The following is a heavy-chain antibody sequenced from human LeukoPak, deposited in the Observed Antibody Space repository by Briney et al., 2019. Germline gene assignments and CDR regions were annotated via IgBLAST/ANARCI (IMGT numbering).Heavy chain of an antibody. D-gene: IGHD6-13*01. CDR3: ARDKAAAGTNYYYMDV. V-gene: IGHV3-21*01. Sequence: GGSLRLSCAASGFTFSSYSMDWVRQAPGKGLEWVSSISSSCSYIYYADSVKGRFTISRDNAKNSLYLQMNSLRAEDTAVYYCARDKAAAGTNYYYMDVWGKGTTVTVSS. CDR1: GFTFSSYS. J-gene: IGHJ6*03. CDR2: ISSSCSYI.